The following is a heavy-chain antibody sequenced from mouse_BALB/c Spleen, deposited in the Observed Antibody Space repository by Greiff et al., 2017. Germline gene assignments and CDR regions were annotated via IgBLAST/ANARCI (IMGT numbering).Heavy chain of an antibody. D-gene: IGHD2-4*01. CDR1: GFSLTSYG. Sequence: VKLVESGPGLVAPSQSLSITCTVSGFSLTSYGVHWVRQPPGKGLEWLGVIWAGGSTNYNSALMSRLSISKDNSKSQVFLKMNSLQTDDTAMYYCARDQNDYYYFDYWGQGTTLTVSS. J-gene: IGHJ2*01. V-gene: IGHV2-9*02. CDR3: ARDQNDYYYFDY. CDR2: IWAGGST.